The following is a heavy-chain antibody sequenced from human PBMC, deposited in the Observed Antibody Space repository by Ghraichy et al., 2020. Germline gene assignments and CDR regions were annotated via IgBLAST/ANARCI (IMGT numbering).Heavy chain of an antibody. V-gene: IGHV3-74*01. CDR3: AREFISVYSWYI. J-gene: IGHJ4*02. CDR1: GFTFSDYW. Sequence: GGSLRLSCAASGFTFSDYWMHWVRQIPGKGLVWVSRIRPDASGATYADSVKGRFTISRDNAKNTLYLQMNSLRAEDTAVYYCAREFISVYSWYIGGQGTLVTVSS. CDR2: IRPDASGA. D-gene: IGHD6-13*01.